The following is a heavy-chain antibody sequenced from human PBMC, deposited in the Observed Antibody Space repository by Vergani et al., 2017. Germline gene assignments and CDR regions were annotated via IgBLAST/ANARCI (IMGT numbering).Heavy chain of an antibody. V-gene: IGHV1-2*02. D-gene: IGHD2-2*01. J-gene: IGHJ4*02. CDR1: GYTFTGYY. Sequence: QVQLVQSGAEVKKPGASVKVSCKASGYTFTGYYMHWVRQAPGQGLEWMGWINPNSGGTNYAQKFQGRVTMTRDTSISTAYMELSRLRSDDTAVYYCARDILNIVVVPAANILGLDYCGQGTLVTVSS. CDR3: ARDILNIVVVPAANILGLDY. CDR2: INPNSGGT.